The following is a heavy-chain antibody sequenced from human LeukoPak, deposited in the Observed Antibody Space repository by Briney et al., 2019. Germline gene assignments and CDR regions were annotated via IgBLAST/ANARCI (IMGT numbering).Heavy chain of an antibody. CDR2: ISGSGGST. CDR3: AKEITMIVVAPMGNAFDI. CDR1: GFTFSSYA. Sequence: GGSLRLSCAASGFTFSSYAMSWVRQAPGKGLEWVSAISGSGGSTYYADSVKGRFTISRDNSKNTLYLQMNSLRAEDTAVYYCAKEITMIVVAPMGNAFDIWGQGTMVTVSS. D-gene: IGHD3-22*01. J-gene: IGHJ3*02. V-gene: IGHV3-23*01.